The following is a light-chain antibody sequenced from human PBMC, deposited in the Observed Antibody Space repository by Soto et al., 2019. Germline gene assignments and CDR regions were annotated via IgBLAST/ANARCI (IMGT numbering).Light chain of an antibody. CDR2: WAS. CDR1: QSVLYSSNNKNY. Sequence: DIVMTQSPDSLAVSLGERATINCKSSQSVLYSSNNKNYLAWYQQKPGQPPKLLIYWASTRESGVPDRFSGSGSGTDFTLTISSLQAEDVAVYYCQQYYSTTLTFGQGTKVDIX. J-gene: IGKJ1*01. CDR3: QQYYSTTLT. V-gene: IGKV4-1*01.